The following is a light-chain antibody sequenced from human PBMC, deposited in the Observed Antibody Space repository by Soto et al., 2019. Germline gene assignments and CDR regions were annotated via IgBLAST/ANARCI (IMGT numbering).Light chain of an antibody. CDR1: QTISSW. J-gene: IGKJ1*01. CDR3: QQYKSYYPRT. Sequence: DIQMTQSPSALAASVGDRVTITCRASQTISSWLAWYQQKPGKAPKLLIYKASTLKSGVPSRFSGSGSGTEFTLTISSLQHDDSANYYCQQYKSYYPRTFGQGTKVDIK. CDR2: KAS. V-gene: IGKV1-5*03.